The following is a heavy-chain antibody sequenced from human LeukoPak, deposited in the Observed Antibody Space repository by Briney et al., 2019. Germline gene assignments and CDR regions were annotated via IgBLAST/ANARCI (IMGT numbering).Heavy chain of an antibody. CDR1: GGTFSSYD. Sequence: ASVKVSCKASGGTFSSYDISWVRQAPGQGLEWMGGIMPMFGKANYAQKFQGRVTTTADKATSTAYMELSSLRSEDTAVYYCARRVPARHSTRVIDYWGQGTLVTVSS. CDR2: IMPMFGKA. V-gene: IGHV1-69*06. J-gene: IGHJ4*02. D-gene: IGHD4-11*01. CDR3: ARRVPARHSTRVIDY.